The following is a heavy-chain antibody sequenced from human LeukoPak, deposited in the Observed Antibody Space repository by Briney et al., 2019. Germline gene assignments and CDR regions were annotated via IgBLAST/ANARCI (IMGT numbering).Heavy chain of an antibody. CDR3: ARQGGSSSPYYYYYMDV. CDR2: IFHSGNT. Sequence: PSETLCLTCAVSGYSISSGYYWGWFRQPPGKGLEGIGCIFHSGNTYYNPSLKSRVSISVDTSKNHFSLKLTSVTAADSAVYYCARQGGSSSPYYYYYMDVWGKGTTVTVSS. V-gene: IGHV4-38-2*01. D-gene: IGHD6-13*01. CDR1: GYSISSGYY. J-gene: IGHJ6*03.